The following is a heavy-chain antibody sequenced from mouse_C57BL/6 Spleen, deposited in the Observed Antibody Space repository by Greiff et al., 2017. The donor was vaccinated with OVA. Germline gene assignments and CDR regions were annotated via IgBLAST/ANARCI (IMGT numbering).Heavy chain of an antibody. Sequence: VQLQQSGAELVKPGASVKMSCKASGYTFTSYWITWVKQRPGQGLEWIGDIYPGSGSTNYNEKFKSKATRTVDTYSSTAYMQLSSLTSEDSAVYYCATIYGYDGYWGQGTTLTVSS. CDR2: IYPGSGST. V-gene: IGHV1-55*01. CDR3: ATIYGYDGY. J-gene: IGHJ2*01. D-gene: IGHD2-2*01. CDR1: GYTFTSYW.